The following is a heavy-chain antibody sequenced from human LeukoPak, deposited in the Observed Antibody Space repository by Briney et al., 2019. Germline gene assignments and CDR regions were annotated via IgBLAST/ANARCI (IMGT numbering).Heavy chain of an antibody. CDR3: ARXRAFGTFDXFDM. V-gene: IGHV3-30*02. CDR1: GFTFNDHG. J-gene: IGHJ3*02. CDR2: IRYDGTDE. D-gene: IGHD3-10*01. Sequence: PGGSLRLSCVASGFTFNDHGMHWVRQAPGKGLEWLAFIRYDGTDESYGASVRGRLTISRDDSLNTLYLQMDSLGHDDTAVYYCARXRAFGTFDXFDMWGQGTMVTVSS.